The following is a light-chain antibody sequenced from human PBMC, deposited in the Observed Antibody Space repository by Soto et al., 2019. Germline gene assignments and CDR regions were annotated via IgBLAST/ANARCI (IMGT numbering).Light chain of an antibody. CDR2: DAS. Sequence: DIQMTQSPSSLSASVGDRVTITCQASQDISNYFNWYQQKPGKAPKLLIYDASNLETGVPSRFSGSGSGTDFTFTISSLQPEDIATYYCQQYDNLPRFGPGTKVDIK. V-gene: IGKV1-33*01. CDR1: QDISNY. CDR3: QQYDNLPR. J-gene: IGKJ3*01.